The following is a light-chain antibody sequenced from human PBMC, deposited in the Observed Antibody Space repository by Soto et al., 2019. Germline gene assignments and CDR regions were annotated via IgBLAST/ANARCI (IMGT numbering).Light chain of an antibody. Sequence: QSALTQPASVSGSPGQSITISCTGTSSDVGSHNLVSWYQQHPGQAPKLMIYEVSRRTLGVCARFSASKSGNTASLTISALRAEDEADYYYCSCGGSRGVFGRGTQLTVL. CDR1: SSDVGSHNL. V-gene: IGLV2-23*02. CDR3: CSCGGSRGV. J-gene: IGLJ7*01. CDR2: EVS.